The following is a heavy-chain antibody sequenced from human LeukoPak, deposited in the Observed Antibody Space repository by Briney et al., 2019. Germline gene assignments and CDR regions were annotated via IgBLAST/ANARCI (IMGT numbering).Heavy chain of an antibody. CDR1: GFTFSSYS. V-gene: IGHV3-21*01. D-gene: IGHD6-6*01. Sequence: GGSLRLSCAASGFTFSSYSMNWVRQAPGKGLEWVSSISSSSSYIYYADSVKGRFTISRDNAKNSLYLQMNSLRAEDTAVYYCARDSTKYSSSSSPDYWGQGTLVTVSS. CDR3: ARDSTKYSSSSSPDY. CDR2: ISSSSSYI. J-gene: IGHJ4*02.